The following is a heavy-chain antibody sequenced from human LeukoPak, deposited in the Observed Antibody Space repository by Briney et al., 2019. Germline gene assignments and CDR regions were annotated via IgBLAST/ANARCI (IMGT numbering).Heavy chain of an antibody. Sequence: SETLSLTCTVSGDSISSGDYYWSWIRQPAGKGLEWIGRISSSGSTNYNPSLKSRVTISVDTSKNQFSLKLSSVTAADTAVYYCATAESDYDSSGYNDAFDIWGQGTMVTVSS. V-gene: IGHV4-61*02. CDR1: GDSISSGDYY. J-gene: IGHJ3*02. CDR3: ATAESDYDSSGYNDAFDI. CDR2: ISSSGST. D-gene: IGHD3-22*01.